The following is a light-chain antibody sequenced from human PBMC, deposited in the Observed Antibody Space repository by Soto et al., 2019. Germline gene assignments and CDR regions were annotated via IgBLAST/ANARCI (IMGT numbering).Light chain of an antibody. V-gene: IGLV2-14*01. CDR1: SRDVGGYNY. CDR2: DVS. CDR3: SSYTSSSTLV. J-gene: IGLJ2*01. Sequence: QSVLTQPASVSGSPGQSITISCTGTSRDVGGYNYVSWYQQHPGKAPKLMIYDVSNRPSVVSNRFSGAKSGNTASLTISWLQAEDEAYYYCSSYTSSSTLVFGGGTKLTVL.